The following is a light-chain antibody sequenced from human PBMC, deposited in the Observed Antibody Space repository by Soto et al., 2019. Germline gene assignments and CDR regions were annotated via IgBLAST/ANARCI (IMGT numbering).Light chain of an antibody. Sequence: DIVLTQSPDSLAVSLGERATINCKSSQRVLYSSNNKNYLAWYQQKPGQPPKLLIYWASTRESGVPDRFSGRGSGTDFTLTISSLQAEDVAVYYCQQYYSTLRTFGQGTKVEIK. J-gene: IGKJ1*01. V-gene: IGKV4-1*01. CDR2: WAS. CDR1: QRVLYSSNNKNY. CDR3: QQYYSTLRT.